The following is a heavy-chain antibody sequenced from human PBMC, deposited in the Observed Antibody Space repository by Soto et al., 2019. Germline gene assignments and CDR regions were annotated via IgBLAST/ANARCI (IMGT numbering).Heavy chain of an antibody. D-gene: IGHD2-15*01. CDR2: IYYSGST. CDR3: ARGQVVAAQH. J-gene: IGHJ4*02. Sequence: PSATLSLTCTVSGGSISSYYWSWIRQPPGKGLEWIGYIYYSGSTCYNPSLKSRVTISVDRSKNQFSLKLSSVTAADTAVYYCARGQVVAAQHWGQGTLVTVSS. CDR1: GGSISSYY. V-gene: IGHV4-59*12.